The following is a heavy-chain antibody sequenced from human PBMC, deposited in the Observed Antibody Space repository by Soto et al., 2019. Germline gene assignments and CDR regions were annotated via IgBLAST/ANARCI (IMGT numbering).Heavy chain of an antibody. CDR3: ARDRGASSGFLNYYYYYGMDV. CDR2: ISYDGSNK. D-gene: IGHD3-22*01. Sequence: GGSLRLSCAASGFTFSSYAMHWVRQAPGKGLEWVAVISYDGSNKYYADSVKGRFTISRDNSKNTLYLQMNSLRAEDTAVYYCARDRGASSGFLNYYYYYGMDVWGQGTTVTVSS. V-gene: IGHV3-30-3*01. J-gene: IGHJ6*02. CDR1: GFTFSSYA.